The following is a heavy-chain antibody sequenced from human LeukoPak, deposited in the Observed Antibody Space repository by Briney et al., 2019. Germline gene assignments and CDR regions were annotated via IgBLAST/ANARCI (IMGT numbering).Heavy chain of an antibody. V-gene: IGHV1-18*01. J-gene: IGHJ4*02. CDR3: AREGLGELTLDY. D-gene: IGHD3-16*01. CDR1: GYAFTTYG. Sequence: GASVKVSCKTSGYAFTTYGISWVRQAPGQGLEWMGWISPYNGNTNYTQKLQGRVTMTTERSTRTAYMELRNLRSDDTAVYYCAREGLGELTLDYWGQGTLVTVSS. CDR2: ISPYNGNT.